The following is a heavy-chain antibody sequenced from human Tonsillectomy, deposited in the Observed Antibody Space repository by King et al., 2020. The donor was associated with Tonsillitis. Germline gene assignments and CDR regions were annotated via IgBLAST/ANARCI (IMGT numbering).Heavy chain of an antibody. J-gene: IGHJ6*02. CDR2: ISAYNGNT. D-gene: IGHD3-22*01. CDR3: AREIYYYDSSGYPVGYYYGMDV. Sequence: VQLVESGAEVKKPGASVKVSCKASGYTFTSYGISWVRQAPGQGLEWMGWISAYNGNTNYAQKLQGRVTMTTDTSTSTAYMELRSLRSDDTAVYYCAREIYYYDSSGYPVGYYYGMDVWGQGTTVTVSS. V-gene: IGHV1-18*01. CDR1: GYTFTSYG.